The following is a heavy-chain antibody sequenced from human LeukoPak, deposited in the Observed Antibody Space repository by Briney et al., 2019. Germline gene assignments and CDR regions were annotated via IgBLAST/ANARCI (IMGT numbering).Heavy chain of an antibody. J-gene: IGHJ4*02. Sequence: SGGSLRLSCATSEFTFSGYAMSWVRQAPGKGLEWVSGISGSGGYTYCADSVKGRFTISRDNSKNTLYLQMNSLRAEDTAIYYCAKERGSGWYYFDYWGQGTLVTVSS. CDR1: EFTFSGYA. D-gene: IGHD6-19*01. CDR2: ISGSGGYT. CDR3: AKERGSGWYYFDY. V-gene: IGHV3-23*01.